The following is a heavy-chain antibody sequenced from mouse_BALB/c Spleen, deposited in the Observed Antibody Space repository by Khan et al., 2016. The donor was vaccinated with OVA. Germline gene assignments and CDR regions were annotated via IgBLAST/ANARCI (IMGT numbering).Heavy chain of an antibody. CDR2: ISYSGNT. Sequence: EVKLEESGPGLVKPSQSLSLTCTVTGYSITSDYAWNWLRQFPGNKLEWMGFISYSGNTNYNPSLKSRISITRDTSKNQFFLQLNSVTTEDTATYYCARVYGGDFDYWGQGTTLTVSS. CDR1: GYSITSDYA. V-gene: IGHV3-2*02. J-gene: IGHJ2*01. D-gene: IGHD1-1*01. CDR3: ARVYGGDFDY.